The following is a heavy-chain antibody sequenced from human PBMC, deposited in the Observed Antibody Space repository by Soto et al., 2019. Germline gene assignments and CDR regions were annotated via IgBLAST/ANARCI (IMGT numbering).Heavy chain of an antibody. CDR1: GYSFTSYW. Sequence: GESLKISCKGSGYSFTSYWIGWVRQMPGKGLEWMGIIYPGDSDTRYSPSFQGQVTISADKSISTAYLQWSSLKASDTAMYYCARQVCSSGWYRQYYFDYWGQGTLVTVSS. V-gene: IGHV5-51*01. CDR2: IYPGDSDT. CDR3: ARQVCSSGWYRQYYFDY. J-gene: IGHJ4*02. D-gene: IGHD6-19*01.